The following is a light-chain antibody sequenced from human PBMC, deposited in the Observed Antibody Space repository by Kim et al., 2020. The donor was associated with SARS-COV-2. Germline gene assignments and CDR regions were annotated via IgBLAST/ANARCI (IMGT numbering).Light chain of an antibody. CDR2: MGS. V-gene: IGKV2-28*01. Sequence: ESASISCRSSQSLLHSNGITYLDWFLQKAGQSPQLLVYMGSTRAAGVPERFSGSGSGTDFTLKNSRVEAEDVGIYYCMQGTQTMTFGHGTRLEIK. CDR1: QSLLHSNGITY. J-gene: IGKJ5*01. CDR3: MQGTQTMT.